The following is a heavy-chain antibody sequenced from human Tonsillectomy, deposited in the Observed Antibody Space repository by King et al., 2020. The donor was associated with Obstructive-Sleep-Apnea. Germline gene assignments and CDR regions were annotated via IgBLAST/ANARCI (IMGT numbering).Heavy chain of an antibody. V-gene: IGHV3-43D*04. CDR1: GFRFDEYA. Sequence: VQLVESGGAVIQPGGSLRLSCAPSGFRFDEYALNWVRQAPGKGLEWVALISWAGNGTFYADSVKGRFTISRDSNKNSLYLLMDNLRPEDSALYYCTTSFFDHWGQGTLVIVSS. CDR2: ISWAGNGT. J-gene: IGHJ4*02. CDR3: TTSFFDH.